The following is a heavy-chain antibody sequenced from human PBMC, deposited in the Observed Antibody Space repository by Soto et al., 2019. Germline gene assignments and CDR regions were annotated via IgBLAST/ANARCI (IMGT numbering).Heavy chain of an antibody. V-gene: IGHV3-23*01. J-gene: IGHJ4*02. CDR3: AKDQDVLRYFDWLLSFDY. CDR1: GFTFSSYA. D-gene: IGHD3-9*01. Sequence: GGSLRLSCAASGFTFSSYAMSWVRQAPGKGLEWVSAIRGSGGSTYYADSVKGRFTISRDNSKNTLYLQMDSLRAEDTAVYYCAKDQDVLRYFDWLLSFDYWGQGTLVTVSS. CDR2: IRGSGGST.